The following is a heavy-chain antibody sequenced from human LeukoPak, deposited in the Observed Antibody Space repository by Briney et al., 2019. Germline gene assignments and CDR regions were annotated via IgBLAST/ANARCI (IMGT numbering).Heavy chain of an antibody. CDR1: GYTFISYG. Sequence: VASVKVSCKASGYTFISYGISWVRQAPGQGLEWMGWISAYNGNTNYAQKLQGRVTMTTDTSTSTAYMELRSLRSDDTAVYYCARDQDGIPAADPYYYYYMDVWGKGTTVTVSS. CDR3: ARDQDGIPAADPYYYYYMDV. V-gene: IGHV1-18*01. D-gene: IGHD6-13*01. CDR2: ISAYNGNT. J-gene: IGHJ6*03.